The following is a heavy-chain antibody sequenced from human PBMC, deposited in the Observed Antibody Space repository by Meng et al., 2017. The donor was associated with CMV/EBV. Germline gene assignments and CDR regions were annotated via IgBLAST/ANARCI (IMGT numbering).Heavy chain of an antibody. CDR3: AKVTLGYCSSTSCYPWFDP. CDR1: GFTFRSYW. J-gene: IGHJ5*02. V-gene: IGHV3-74*01. CDR2: INSDGSST. D-gene: IGHD2-2*01. Sequence: GESLKISCAASGFTFRSYWMHWVRQDPGKGLVWVSRINSDGSSTYYADSVKGRFTISRDNSKNTLYLQMNSLRAEDTAVYYCAKVTLGYCSSTSCYPWFDPCGQGTLVTVSS.